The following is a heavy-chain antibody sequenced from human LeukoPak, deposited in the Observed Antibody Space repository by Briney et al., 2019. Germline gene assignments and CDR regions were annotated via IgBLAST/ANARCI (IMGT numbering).Heavy chain of an antibody. CDR2: INHSGST. CDR3: ARSGQQWLENDY. Sequence: SETLSLTCAVYGGSFSGYYWSWIRQPPGKGLEWIGEINHSGSTNYNPSLKSRVTISVDTSKNQFSLKLSSVTAADTAVYYCARSGQQWLENDYWGQGTTVTVSS. J-gene: IGHJ4*02. V-gene: IGHV4-34*01. CDR1: GGSFSGYY. D-gene: IGHD6-19*01.